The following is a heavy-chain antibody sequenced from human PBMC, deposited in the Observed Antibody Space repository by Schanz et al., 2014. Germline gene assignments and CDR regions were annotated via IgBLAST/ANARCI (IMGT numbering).Heavy chain of an antibody. J-gene: IGHJ4*02. V-gene: IGHV1-46*03. CDR3: ARGTPENMIRGESDY. D-gene: IGHD3-10*01. CDR2: INPSGGGT. CDR1: GYTFISYG. Sequence: VQLEQSGAEVKKPGASVKVSCKASGYTFISYGIKWVRQAPGQGLEWMGIINPSGGGTSYAQKFRGAVTLTTDTCADADYLELTSLRSEDTAVYDWARGTPENMIRGESDYWGQGTLVTVSS.